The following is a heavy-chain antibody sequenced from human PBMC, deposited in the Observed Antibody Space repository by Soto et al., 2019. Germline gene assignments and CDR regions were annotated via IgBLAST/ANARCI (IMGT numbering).Heavy chain of an antibody. D-gene: IGHD1-26*01. J-gene: IGHJ4*02. CDR2: ISAYNGHP. V-gene: IGHV1-18*04. Sequence: QVQLVQSGPEVKKPGASVKISCKASGYAFTSYGFSWVRQAPGQGLEWMGWISAYNGHPHYAQNLQGRVTMTTNTTXXAANMELRSLRSDETAVYYCAIDEADRWEVRSPGYWGKGTLVIVSS. CDR1: GYAFTSYG. CDR3: AIDEADRWEVRSPGY.